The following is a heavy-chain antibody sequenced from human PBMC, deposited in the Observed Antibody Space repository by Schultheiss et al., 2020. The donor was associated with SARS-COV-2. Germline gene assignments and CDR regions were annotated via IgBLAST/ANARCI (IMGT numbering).Heavy chain of an antibody. V-gene: IGHV4-39*01. CDR1: GGSISSSSYY. D-gene: IGHD2-2*01. Sequence: SETLSLTCTVSGGSISSSSYYWGWIRQPPGKGLEWIGSIYYSGSTYYNPSLKSRVTISVDTSKNQFSLKLSSVTAADTAVYYCASTVDPIVVVPTATWGYWGQGTLVTVSS. CDR3: ASTVDPIVVVPTATWGY. CDR2: IYYSGST. J-gene: IGHJ4*02.